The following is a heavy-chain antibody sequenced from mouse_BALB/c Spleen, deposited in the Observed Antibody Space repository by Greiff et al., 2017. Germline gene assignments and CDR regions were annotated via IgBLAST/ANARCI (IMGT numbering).Heavy chain of an antibody. V-gene: IGHV5-12-1*01. CDR2: ISSGGGST. J-gene: IGHJ3*01. D-gene: IGHD2-10*01. CDR1: GFAFSSYD. CDR3: ARAYYGNYPWFAY. Sequence: DVMLVESGGGLVKPGGSLKLSCAASGFAFSSYDMSWVRQTPEKRLEWVAYISSGGGSTYYPDTVKGRFTISRDNAKNTLYLQMSSLKSEDTAMYYCARAYYGNYPWFAYWGQGTLVTVSA.